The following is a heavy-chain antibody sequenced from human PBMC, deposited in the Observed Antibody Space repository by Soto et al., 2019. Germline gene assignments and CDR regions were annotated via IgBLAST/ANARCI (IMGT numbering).Heavy chain of an antibody. CDR2: FDPEDGET. J-gene: IGHJ4*02. CDR1: GYTLTELS. V-gene: IGHV1-24*01. D-gene: IGHD4-17*01. CDR3: ATVYDREDYGDYAFDY. Sequence: GASVKVSCKVSGYTLTELSMHWVRQAPGKGLEWMGGFDPEDGETIYAQKFQGRVTMTEDTSTDTAYMELSSLRSEDTAVYYCATVYDREDYGDYAFDYWGQGTLVTVSS.